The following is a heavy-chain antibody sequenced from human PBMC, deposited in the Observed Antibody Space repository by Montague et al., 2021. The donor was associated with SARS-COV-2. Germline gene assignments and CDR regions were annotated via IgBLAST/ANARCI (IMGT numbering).Heavy chain of an antibody. V-gene: IGHV4-59*08. D-gene: IGHD3-10*01. Sequence: SETLSLTCTVSGGSISRYYWNWIRQSPGKGLEWIGYIYYTGSTSYNPSLNSRVSISVDTSKNQFSLKLDSMTAADTALYYCTSGGSKFGSEFDYWGQGTLVTVSS. CDR1: GGSISRYY. J-gene: IGHJ4*02. CDR3: TSGGSKFGSEFDY. CDR2: IYYTGST.